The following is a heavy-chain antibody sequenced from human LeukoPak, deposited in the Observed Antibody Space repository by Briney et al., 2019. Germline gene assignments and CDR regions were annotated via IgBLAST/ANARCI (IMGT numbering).Heavy chain of an antibody. V-gene: IGHV3-21*01. J-gene: IGHJ2*01. Sequence: NPGGSLRLSCAASGFTFSSYIMNWVRQAPGKGLEWVSSISSSRSYIYYVDSVKGRYTISRDNAKNSLYLQMNSLRAEDTAVYYCARDLPDEVPSFDLWGRGTLVTVSS. CDR1: GFTFSSYI. CDR2: ISSSRSYI. CDR3: ARDLPDEVPSFDL. D-gene: IGHD1-1*01.